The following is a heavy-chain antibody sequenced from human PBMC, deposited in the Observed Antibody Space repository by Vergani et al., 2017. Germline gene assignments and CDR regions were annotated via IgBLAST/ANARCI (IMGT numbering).Heavy chain of an antibody. Sequence: QVQLVQSGAEVKKPGASVKVSCKASGYTFTDYGISWVRLAPGQGLEWMGWISAYNGNTNYAQKLQGRVIMTTDTSTSTAYMEVRSLRSDDTAVYYCARDSISYYSRGGFDYGGQGTLVTVSS. D-gene: IGHD2/OR15-2a*01. CDR2: ISAYNGNT. CDR3: ARDSISYYSRGGFDY. V-gene: IGHV1-18*04. CDR1: GYTFTDYG. J-gene: IGHJ4*02.